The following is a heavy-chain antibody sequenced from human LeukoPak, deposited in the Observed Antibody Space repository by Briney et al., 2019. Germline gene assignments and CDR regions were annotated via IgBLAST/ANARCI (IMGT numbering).Heavy chain of an antibody. Sequence: SVKVSCKASGYTFTSYGISWVRQAPGQGLGWMGGIIPIFGTANYAQKFQGRVTITADESTSTAYMELSSLRSEDTAVYYCARAHVDTAMVTDFDYWGQGTLVTVSS. CDR3: ARAHVDTAMVTDFDY. CDR2: IIPIFGTA. V-gene: IGHV1-69*13. CDR1: GYTFTSYG. D-gene: IGHD5-18*01. J-gene: IGHJ4*02.